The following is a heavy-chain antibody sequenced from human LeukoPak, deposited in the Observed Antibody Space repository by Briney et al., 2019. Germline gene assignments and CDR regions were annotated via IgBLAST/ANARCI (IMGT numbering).Heavy chain of an antibody. V-gene: IGHV3-43D*03. CDR1: GFTFGEHA. CDR2: ISWDADTK. CDR3: AKDVLRYSYGAQNFFDH. Sequence: GGSLRLSCAASGFTFGEHAMHWVRLVPQKGLEWVSLISWDADTKLYADSVKGRFTISRDNTNDSLFLQMTSLKTEDTALYFCAKDVLRYSYGAQNFFDHWGQGALVTVSS. D-gene: IGHD4/OR15-4a*01. J-gene: IGHJ4*02.